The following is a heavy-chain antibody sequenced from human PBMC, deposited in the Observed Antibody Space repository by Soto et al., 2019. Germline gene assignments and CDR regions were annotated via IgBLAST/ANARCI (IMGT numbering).Heavy chain of an antibody. J-gene: IGHJ6*02. V-gene: IGHV3-30-3*01. CDR3: ARDEIRFSWAYGMDV. D-gene: IGHD3-3*01. CDR2: ISYDGSNK. CDR1: GFTFSSYA. Sequence: QVQLVESGGGVVQPGRSLKLSCEASGFTFSSYAMHWVRQAPGKGLEWVAVISYDGSNKYYADSVKGRFTISRDNSKNTLYLQRNSLRAEDTAVYYCARDEIRFSWAYGMDVWGQGTTVTVSS.